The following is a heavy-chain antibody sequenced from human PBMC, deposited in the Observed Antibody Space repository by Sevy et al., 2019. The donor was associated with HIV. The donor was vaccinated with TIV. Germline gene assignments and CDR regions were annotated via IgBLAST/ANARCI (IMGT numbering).Heavy chain of an antibody. V-gene: IGHV3-23*01. CDR1: GFTFNNYN. D-gene: IGHD3-10*01. CDR2: MSGSGGDT. Sequence: GGSLRLSCAASGFTFNNYNMNWVRQAPGKGLEWVSVMSGSGGDTYYADSVKGRFTISRDNSNNTLYLQMNSLRAEDTAVYYCAKDRVSGTYYTGDFDYWGQGTLVTVSS. J-gene: IGHJ4*02. CDR3: AKDRVSGTYYTGDFDY.